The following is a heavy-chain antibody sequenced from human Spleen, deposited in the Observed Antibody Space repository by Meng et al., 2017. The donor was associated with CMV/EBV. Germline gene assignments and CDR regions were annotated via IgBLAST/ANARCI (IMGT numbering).Heavy chain of an antibody. CDR3: VRGLRITIFGVVSVFDY. Sequence: GESLKISCAASGFTFSSYGIHWVRQAPGKGLEWVAFIQYDGDDKNYVDSVKGRFTISRDNAKNTLYLQMDSLRAEDTAVYYCVRGLRITIFGVVSVFDYWGQGALVTVSS. CDR2: IQYDGDDK. J-gene: IGHJ4*02. CDR1: GFTFSSYG. V-gene: IGHV3-30*02. D-gene: IGHD3-3*01.